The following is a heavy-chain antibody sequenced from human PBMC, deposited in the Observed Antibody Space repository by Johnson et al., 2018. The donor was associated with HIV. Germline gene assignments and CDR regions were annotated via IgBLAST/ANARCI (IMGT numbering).Heavy chain of an antibody. CDR3: ASSFDYGDAFDI. D-gene: IGHD4-17*01. CDR1: GFTFSSYD. J-gene: IGHJ3*02. CDR2: IGTAGDT. Sequence: EVQLVESGGGLVQPGGSLRLSCAASGFTFSSYDMHWVRQATGKGLEWVSAIGTAGDTYYPGSVKGRFTISRDNSQNTLYLQMNSLRAEDTAVYYCASSFDYGDAFDIWGQGTMVTVSS. V-gene: IGHV3-13*01.